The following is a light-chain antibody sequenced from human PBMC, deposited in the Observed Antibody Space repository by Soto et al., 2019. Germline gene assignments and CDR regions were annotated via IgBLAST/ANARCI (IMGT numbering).Light chain of an antibody. V-gene: IGLV2-14*01. CDR3: SSYTSSSTPYV. CDR1: SSDVGGYNY. Sequence: QSALTQPASVSGSPGQSITISCTGTSSDVGGYNYVSWYQQQPGKAPKLMIYEVSNRPSGVSTRFSGSKSGNTASLTISGLQAEDEADYYCSSYTSSSTPYVFGTGTKLTVL. J-gene: IGLJ1*01. CDR2: EVS.